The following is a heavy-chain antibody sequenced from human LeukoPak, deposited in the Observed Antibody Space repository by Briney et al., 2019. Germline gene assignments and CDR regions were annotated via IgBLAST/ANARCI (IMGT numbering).Heavy chain of an antibody. J-gene: IGHJ4*02. Sequence: ASVTVPCKASGYIFTDYYIHWVRQAPGQGHEWMGRINPNSGGTNFAQKFQARVTMTSDTSISTAYMEVSGLESDDTAVYYCARARYCYTTSCPLDYWGQGTLVTVSS. CDR2: INPNSGGT. CDR1: GYIFTDYY. CDR3: ARARYCYTTSCPLDY. V-gene: IGHV1-2*06. D-gene: IGHD2-2*01.